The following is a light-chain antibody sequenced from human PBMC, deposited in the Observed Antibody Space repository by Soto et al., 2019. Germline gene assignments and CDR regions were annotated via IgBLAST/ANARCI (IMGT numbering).Light chain of an antibody. CDR1: QTVSSSY. V-gene: IGKV3-20*01. Sequence: EIVLTQSPGTLSLSPGERVTLSCRASQTVSSSYVAWYQQKPGQAPSLLIYGASSMATGIPDRFSGSGSGTDFALTISRLEPEDFAVYYCQQFSSSPWFTFGPGTRVDIK. CDR3: QQFSSSPWFT. J-gene: IGKJ3*01. CDR2: GAS.